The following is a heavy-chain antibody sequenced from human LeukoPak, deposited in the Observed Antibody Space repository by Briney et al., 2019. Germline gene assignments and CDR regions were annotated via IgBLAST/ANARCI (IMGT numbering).Heavy chain of an antibody. Sequence: PSETLSLTCTVSGGSISSYCWNWIRQPPGKGLEWIGDIYYSGSAYYNPSLKSRVTISVDTSKNQFSLRLSSVTAADTAVYFCTRGYRSGLAGYWGQGTLVTVSS. J-gene: IGHJ4*02. CDR3: TRGYRSGLAGY. CDR1: GGSISSYC. D-gene: IGHD6-19*01. CDR2: IYYSGSA. V-gene: IGHV4-59*08.